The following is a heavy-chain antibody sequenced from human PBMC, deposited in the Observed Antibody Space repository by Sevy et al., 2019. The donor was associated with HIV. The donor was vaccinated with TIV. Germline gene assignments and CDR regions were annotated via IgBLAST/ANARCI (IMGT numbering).Heavy chain of an antibody. CDR2: ISYDGFNK. CDR3: VIPFSGGGGGY. J-gene: IGHJ4*02. CDR1: GFTFSTYA. V-gene: IGHV3-30*09. Sequence: GGSLRLSCAGSGFTFSTYAMHWVRQTPGRGLEWVSNISYDGFNKYYRDSVKGRFAISRDNSKNTQYLQMNSLKVEDTAVYYCVIPFSGGGGGYWGQGTLVTVSS. D-gene: IGHD2-21*01.